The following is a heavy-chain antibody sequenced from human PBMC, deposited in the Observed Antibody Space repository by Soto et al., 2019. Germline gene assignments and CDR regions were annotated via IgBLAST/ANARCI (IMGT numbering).Heavy chain of an antibody. J-gene: IGHJ4*02. V-gene: IGHV3-33*01. D-gene: IGHD6-13*01. CDR3: ARDEASFLAAARTYYFDY. Sequence: QVQLVESGGGVVQPGRSLRLSCAASGFTFSSYGMHWVRQAPGKGLEWVAVIWYDGSNKYYADSVKGRFTISRDNSKNTLYLQMNSLRAEDTAVYYCARDEASFLAAARTYYFDYWGQGTLVTVSS. CDR2: IWYDGSNK. CDR1: GFTFSSYG.